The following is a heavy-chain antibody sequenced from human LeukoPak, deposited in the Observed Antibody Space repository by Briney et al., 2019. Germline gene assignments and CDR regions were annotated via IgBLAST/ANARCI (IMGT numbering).Heavy chain of an antibody. CDR1: GYTFTCYY. D-gene: IGHD6-13*01. Sequence: ASVKVSCKASGYTFTCYYMHWVRQAPGQGLEWMGWINPSSGGTNYAQKFQGRVTMTRDTSISTAYMELSRLRSDDTAVYYCARRWPRYSSSWYYFDDWGQGTLVTVAS. J-gene: IGHJ4*02. CDR2: INPSSGGT. CDR3: ARRWPRYSSSWYYFDD. V-gene: IGHV1-2*02.